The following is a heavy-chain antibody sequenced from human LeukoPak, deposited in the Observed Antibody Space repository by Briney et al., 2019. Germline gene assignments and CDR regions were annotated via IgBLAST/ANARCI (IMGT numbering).Heavy chain of an antibody. J-gene: IGHJ4*02. CDR3: ARAGGGYDPVDY. V-gene: IGHV4-61*02. CDR1: GGSISSGTYY. D-gene: IGHD5-12*01. CDR2: IYTSGST. Sequence: PSETLSLTCTVSGGSISSGTYYWSWIRQPAGKGLEWIGRIYTSGSTNYNPSLKSRVTISVDTSKNQFSLKLSSVTAADTAVYYCARAGGGYDPVDYWGQGTLVTVSS.